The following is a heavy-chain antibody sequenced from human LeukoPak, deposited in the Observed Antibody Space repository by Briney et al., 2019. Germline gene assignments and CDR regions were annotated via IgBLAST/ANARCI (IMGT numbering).Heavy chain of an antibody. V-gene: IGHV3-30*04. CDR1: GFTFRLCA. J-gene: IGHJ1*01. CDR3: ARDFSDVGTMPPA. CDR2: TTFDGRNN. Sequence: GGSLRLSCAASGFTFRLCAMHWVRQSPGKALEWVAVTTFDGRNNYYADSVKGRFTISRDNSKKTLYLQMESLRAEDTAVYYCARDFSDVGTMPPAWGQGTLVIVSS. D-gene: IGHD5-24*01.